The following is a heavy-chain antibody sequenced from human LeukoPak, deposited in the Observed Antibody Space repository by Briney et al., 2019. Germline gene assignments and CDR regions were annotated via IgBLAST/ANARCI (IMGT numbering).Heavy chain of an antibody. Sequence: GGSLRLSCAASGFTFSSYSMNWVRQAPGKGLEWVSSISSSSSYIYYADSVKGRFTISRDNAKNSLYLQMNSLRAEDTAVYYCARDEDRCYDSLDYWRQGTLVSVPS. D-gene: IGHD5-12*01. V-gene: IGHV3-21*01. CDR2: ISSSSSYI. CDR1: GFTFSSYS. CDR3: ARDEDRCYDSLDY. J-gene: IGHJ4*02.